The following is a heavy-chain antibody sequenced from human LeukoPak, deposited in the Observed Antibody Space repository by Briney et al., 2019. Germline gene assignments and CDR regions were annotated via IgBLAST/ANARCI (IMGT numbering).Heavy chain of an antibody. D-gene: IGHD3-22*01. Sequence: GGPLRLSCAASGFTFGTYGMSWVRQAPGKGLEWVSSISGSGDRAHYADSVKGRFTISRDNFRNTLYLQMNSLRAEDTAVYYCAKVGYYNSGWIDFWGQGTLVTVSS. CDR3: AKVGYYNSGWIDF. CDR1: GFTFGTYG. V-gene: IGHV3-23*01. J-gene: IGHJ4*02. CDR2: ISGSGDRA.